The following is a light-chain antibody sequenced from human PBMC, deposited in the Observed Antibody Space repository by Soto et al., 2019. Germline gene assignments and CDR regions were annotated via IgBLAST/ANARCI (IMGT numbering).Light chain of an antibody. J-gene: IGKJ2*01. CDR3: QQYAYSPRI. Sequence: EIVLTQSPGTLSLSPGERATLSCRASQSVSSNYLAWYQQKPGQAPRLLIYGASSRATGIPDRFSGSGSGTDFTLTISRLEPEDFAVYYCQQYAYSPRIFGRGTKLEIK. CDR2: GAS. CDR1: QSVSSNY. V-gene: IGKV3-20*01.